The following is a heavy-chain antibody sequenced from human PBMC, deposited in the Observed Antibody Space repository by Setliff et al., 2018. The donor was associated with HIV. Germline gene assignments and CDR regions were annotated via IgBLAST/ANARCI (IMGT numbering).Heavy chain of an antibody. D-gene: IGHD2-15*01. CDR1: GDSVNDRSYF. CDR3: ARHLSRQSGGFWFLDL. V-gene: IGHV4-39*01. CDR2: FYYNGDS. J-gene: IGHJ2*01. Sequence: SETLSLTCTVSGDSVNDRSYFWGWIRQPPGKGLEWIGTFYYNGDSRYNPPLRSRVSMSLDTSKNQFSLRLSSVTAADTAVYYCARHLSRQSGGFWFLDLWGRGTLVTVSS.